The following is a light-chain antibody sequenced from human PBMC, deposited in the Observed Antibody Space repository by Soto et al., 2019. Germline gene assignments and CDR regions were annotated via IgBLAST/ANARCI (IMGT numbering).Light chain of an antibody. J-gene: IGKJ4*01. CDR1: QGISSY. Sequence: AIRMTQSPSSLSASTGDRITITCRASQGISSYLAWYQQKPVKAPKLLIYAASTLQSGVPSRFSGSGSGTDFTLTISCLQSEDFSTYYCQQYYSYSPLTFGGGTKVEIK. CDR2: AAS. V-gene: IGKV1-8*01. CDR3: QQYYSYSPLT.